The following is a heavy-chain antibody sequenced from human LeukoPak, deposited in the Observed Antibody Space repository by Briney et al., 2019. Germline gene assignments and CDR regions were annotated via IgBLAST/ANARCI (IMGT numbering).Heavy chain of an antibody. J-gene: IGHJ4*02. CDR3: ARDRGRYDILTGYRSGRLDY. D-gene: IGHD3-9*01. V-gene: IGHV4-39*07. Sequence: SETLSLTCIVSGGSITSSSYYWGWIRQPPGKGLQWIGSIYYSGSTYYNPSLKSRVTISVDTSKNQFSLKLSSVTAADTAVYYCARDRGRYDILTGYRSGRLDYWGQGTLVTVSS. CDR2: IYYSGST. CDR1: GGSITSSSYY.